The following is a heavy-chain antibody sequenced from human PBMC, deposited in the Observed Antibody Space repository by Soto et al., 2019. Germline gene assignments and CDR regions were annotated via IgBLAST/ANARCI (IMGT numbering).Heavy chain of an antibody. J-gene: IGHJ4*02. Sequence: QVQLVQSGAEVKKPGSSVKVSCKASGGTFSSYAISWVRQAPGQGLEWMGGIIPIFGTANYAQKFQGRVTITADESASTAYMELSSLRSEDTAVYYCARTGTPEGKEYYFDYWGQGTLVTVSS. CDR2: IIPIFGTA. CDR3: ARTGTPEGKEYYFDY. CDR1: GGTFSSYA. D-gene: IGHD7-27*01. V-gene: IGHV1-69*01.